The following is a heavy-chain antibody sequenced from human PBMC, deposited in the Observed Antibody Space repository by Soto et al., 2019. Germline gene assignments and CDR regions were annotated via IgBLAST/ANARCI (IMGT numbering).Heavy chain of an antibody. CDR1: GFTFHEYA. J-gene: IGHJ6*02. D-gene: IGHD5-12*01. Sequence: EVQLIESGGGWVQPGTSPRVSCAASGFTFHEYAMHWVRQAPGKGLEWVAGISSDGDTIAYADSVQGRFTVFRDNAKNYLYLQMNSLRAEDTALYYCTKGGYDLIYYFGMDVWGQGTTVTVSS. CDR2: ISSDGDTI. CDR3: TKGGYDLIYYFGMDV. V-gene: IGHV3-9*01.